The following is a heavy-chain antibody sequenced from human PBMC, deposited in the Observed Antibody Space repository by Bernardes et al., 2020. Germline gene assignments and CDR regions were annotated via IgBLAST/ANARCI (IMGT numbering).Heavy chain of an antibody. CDR3: AKDLTGTQGY. CDR1: GGSFSGYY. CDR2: INHSGST. D-gene: IGHD1-20*01. V-gene: IGHV4-34*01. J-gene: IGHJ4*02. Sequence: SETLSLTCAVYGGSFSGYYWSWIRQPPGKGLEWIGEINHSGSTNYNPSLKSRVTISVDNSKNTLYLQMNSLRADDTAVYYCAKDLTGTQGYWGQGTLVTVSS.